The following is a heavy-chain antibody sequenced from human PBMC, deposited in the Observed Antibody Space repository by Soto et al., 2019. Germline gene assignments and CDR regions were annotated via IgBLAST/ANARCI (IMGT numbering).Heavy chain of an antibody. Sequence: PSETLSLTCTVSGGSISSYYWSWIRQPPGKGLGWIGYIYYSGSTNYNPSLKSRATISVDTSKNQFSLKLSSVTAADTAVYYCARRYRMAWDYWGQGTLVTVSS. V-gene: IGHV4-59*08. D-gene: IGHD2-8*01. CDR3: ARRYRMAWDY. CDR1: GGSISSYY. CDR2: IYYSGST. J-gene: IGHJ4*02.